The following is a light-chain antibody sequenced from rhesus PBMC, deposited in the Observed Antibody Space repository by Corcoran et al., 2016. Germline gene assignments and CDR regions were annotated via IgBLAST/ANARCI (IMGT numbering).Light chain of an antibody. V-gene: IGLV2-32*01. Sequence: QSALTQPRSVSGSPGQSVTISCTGTSSDIGGYNFVSWYQKHPGTAPKLMIYEVSKRPSGVSDRFSGSKSGNTASLTISGLQADDEAEYYCCSYAGSYTFYIFGAGTRLTVL. CDR2: EVS. CDR3: CSYAGSYTFYI. CDR1: SSDIGGYNF. J-gene: IGLJ1*01.